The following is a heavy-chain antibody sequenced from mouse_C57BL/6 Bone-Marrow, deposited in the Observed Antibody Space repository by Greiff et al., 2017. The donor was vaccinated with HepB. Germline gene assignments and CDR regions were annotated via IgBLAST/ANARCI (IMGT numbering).Heavy chain of an antibody. CDR1: GYTFTGYW. J-gene: IGHJ4*01. CDR2: ILPGSGST. D-gene: IGHD2-1*01. Sequence: QVQLQQSGAELMKPGASVKLSCKATGYTFTGYWIEWVKQRPGHGLEWIGEILPGSGSTNYNEKFKGKATFTADTSSNTAYMQLSSLTTEDSAIYYCARYWDYYGNYDFYAMDYWGQGTSVTVSS. V-gene: IGHV1-9*01. CDR3: ARYWDYYGNYDFYAMDY.